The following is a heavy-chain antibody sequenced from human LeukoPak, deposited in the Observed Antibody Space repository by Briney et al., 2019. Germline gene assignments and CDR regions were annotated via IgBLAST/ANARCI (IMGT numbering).Heavy chain of an antibody. V-gene: IGHV1-2*02. Sequence: ASVKVSCKISGYTFTVYNMHWVRQAPGQGLEWMGWINPNSGGTNYAQKFQDRVTMTRDTSISTAYMELSSLTFDDTAVYYCARDAIAVAGLGGYWGQGTLVTVSS. J-gene: IGHJ4*02. CDR2: INPNSGGT. CDR3: ARDAIAVAGLGGY. D-gene: IGHD6-19*01. CDR1: GYTFTVYN.